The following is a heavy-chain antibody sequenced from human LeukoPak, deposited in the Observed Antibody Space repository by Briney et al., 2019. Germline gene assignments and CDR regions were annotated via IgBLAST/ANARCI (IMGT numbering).Heavy chain of an antibody. CDR1: GFTFSSYA. CDR2: ISGSGGST. Sequence: GGSLRLSCAASGFTFSSYAMSWVRQAPGKGLEWVSAISGSGGSTYYADSVKGRFTISRDNSKNTLYLQMNSLRAEDTAVYYCAKATSVRYSGGYNLAYYFDYWGQGTLVTISS. CDR3: AKATSVRYSGGYNLAYYFDY. V-gene: IGHV3-23*01. J-gene: IGHJ4*02. D-gene: IGHD1-26*01.